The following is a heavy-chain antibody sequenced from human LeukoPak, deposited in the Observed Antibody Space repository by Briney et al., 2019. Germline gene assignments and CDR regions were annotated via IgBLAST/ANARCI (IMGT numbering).Heavy chain of an antibody. CDR1: GGSISSYY. CDR2: IYYSGST. Sequence: PSETLSLTCTVSGGSISSYYWSWIRQPPGKGLEWIGYIYYSGSTNYNPSLKSRVTISVDTSKNQFSLKLSSVTAADTAVYYCARGIVVPAAIESDFDYWGQGTLVTVSS. D-gene: IGHD2-2*01. V-gene: IGHV4-59*08. J-gene: IGHJ4*02. CDR3: ARGIVVPAAIESDFDY.